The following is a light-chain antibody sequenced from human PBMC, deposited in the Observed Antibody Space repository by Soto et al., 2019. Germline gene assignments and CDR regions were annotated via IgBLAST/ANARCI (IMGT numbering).Light chain of an antibody. CDR2: DAS. CDR1: QSVSSN. CDR3: QQYNNWPFT. V-gene: IGKV3-15*01. Sequence: EIVMTQSPATLSVSPGERANLSCRASQSVSSNLAWYQQKPGQAPRLLIYDASTRATGIPAGFSGSGSGTEFTFTISSLQSEDLAVYYCQQYNNWPFTFGPGTKVDIK. J-gene: IGKJ3*01.